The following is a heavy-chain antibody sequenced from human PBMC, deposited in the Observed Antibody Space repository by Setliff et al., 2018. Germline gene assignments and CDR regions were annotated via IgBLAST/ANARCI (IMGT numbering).Heavy chain of an antibody. CDR2: IYTSVSGSN. CDR1: GGSISSASYY. V-gene: IGHV4-61*02. D-gene: IGHD3-3*01. CDR3: ARVAGFSYMDV. Sequence: SETLSLTCTVSGGSISSASYYWSWIRQPAGKGLEWIGRIYTSVSGSNKYNPSLKGRVTISVDTSKNQFSLKLSSVTAADTAVYYCARVAGFSYMDVWGKGTTVTVSS. J-gene: IGHJ6*03.